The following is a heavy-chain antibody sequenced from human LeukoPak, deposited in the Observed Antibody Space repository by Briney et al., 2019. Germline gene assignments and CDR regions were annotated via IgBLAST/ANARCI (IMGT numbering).Heavy chain of an antibody. D-gene: IGHD3-3*01. V-gene: IGHV4-34*01. Sequence: SETLSLTCAVYGGSFSGYYWSWIRQPPGKGLEWIGEINHSGSTNYNPSLKSRVTISVDTSKNQFSLKLSSVTAADTAVYYCARGGRFWSGYYYNWFDPWGQGTLVTVSS. CDR1: GGSFSGYY. CDR2: INHSGST. CDR3: ARGGRFWSGYYYNWFDP. J-gene: IGHJ5*02.